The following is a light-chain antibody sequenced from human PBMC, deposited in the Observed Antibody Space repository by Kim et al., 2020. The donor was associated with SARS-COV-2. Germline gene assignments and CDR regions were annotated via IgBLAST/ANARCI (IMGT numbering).Light chain of an antibody. Sequence: GPSTTISCTGTNRDIANYNDVSCYQQHPGKTPNIMFDHVSQRASGVSNRFSGTKAGDTAPLTISGLQAEEEADYYCCSDTTRNTLIFGGGTQLTVL. V-gene: IGLV2-14*04. CDR2: HVS. CDR3: CSDTTRNTLI. CDR1: NRDIANYND. J-gene: IGLJ2*01.